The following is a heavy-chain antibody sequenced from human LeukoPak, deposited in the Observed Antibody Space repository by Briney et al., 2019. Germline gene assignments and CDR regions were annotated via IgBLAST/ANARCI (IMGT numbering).Heavy chain of an antibody. V-gene: IGHV4-30-4*08. CDR2: IYYSGST. CDR3: ARVSWRAWYFDY. Sequence: LRLTCAASGFTFSSYAMSWVRQAPGKGLVWIGYIYYSGSTYYNPSLKSRVTISVDTSKNQFSLKLSSVTAADTAVYYCARVSWRAWYFDYWGQGTLVTVSS. J-gene: IGHJ4*02. D-gene: IGHD2-15*01. CDR1: GFTFSSYA.